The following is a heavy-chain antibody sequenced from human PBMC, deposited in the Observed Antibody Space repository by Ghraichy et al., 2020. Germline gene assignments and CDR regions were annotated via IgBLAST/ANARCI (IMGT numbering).Heavy chain of an antibody. D-gene: IGHD3-22*01. V-gene: IGHV4-4*07. CDR1: GGSISDYY. J-gene: IGHJ3*02. CDR2: IYSTGST. CDR3: AGRRITMIVDI. Sequence: SETLSLTCTVSGGSISDYYWSWIRQPAGKGLEWIGRIYSTGSTNYNPSLKSRVTMSVDTSKNQFSLKLSSVTAADTAVYYCAGRRITMIVDIWGQGTMVTVSS.